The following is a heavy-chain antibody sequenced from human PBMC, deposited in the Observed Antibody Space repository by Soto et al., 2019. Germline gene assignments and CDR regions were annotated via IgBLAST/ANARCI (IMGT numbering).Heavy chain of an antibody. Sequence: ASVKVSGKASGYTFTSYAMHWGRQAPGQRLEWMGWINAGNGNTKYSQKFQGRVTITRDTSASTAYMELSSLRSEDTAVYYCARDKYYYGSESYFNYYYYMDVWVKRTTVTVSS. V-gene: IGHV1-3*01. J-gene: IGHJ6*03. D-gene: IGHD3-10*01. CDR1: GYTFTSYA. CDR2: INAGNGNT. CDR3: ARDKYYYGSESYFNYYYYMDV.